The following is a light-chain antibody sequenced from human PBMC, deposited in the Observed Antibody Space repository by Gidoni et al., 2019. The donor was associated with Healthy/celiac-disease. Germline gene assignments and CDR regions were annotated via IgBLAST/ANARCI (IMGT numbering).Light chain of an antibody. J-gene: IGLJ3*02. CDR1: SSDVGSYNL. V-gene: IGLV2-23*02. CDR2: EVS. Sequence: QSALAPPASVSGSPGQSITIPCTGTSSDVGSYNLVSWYQQHPGKAPKLMIYEVSKRPSGVSNRFSGSKSGNTASLTISGLQAEDEADYYCCSYAGSSTSLVFGGGTKLTVL. CDR3: CSYAGSSTSLV.